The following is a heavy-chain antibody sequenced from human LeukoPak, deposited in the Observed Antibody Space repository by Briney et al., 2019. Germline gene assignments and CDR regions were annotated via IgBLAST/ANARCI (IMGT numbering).Heavy chain of an antibody. CDR2: IYYSGST. CDR1: GGSISSSSYY. V-gene: IGHV4-39*07. Sequence: SETLSLTCTVSGGSISSSSYYWGWIRQPPGKGLEWIGSIYYSGSTYYNPSLKSRVTISVDTSKNQFSLKLSSVTAADTAVYYCARVDDILTGYYFPWGQGTLVTVSS. J-gene: IGHJ5*02. D-gene: IGHD3-9*01. CDR3: ARVDDILTGYYFP.